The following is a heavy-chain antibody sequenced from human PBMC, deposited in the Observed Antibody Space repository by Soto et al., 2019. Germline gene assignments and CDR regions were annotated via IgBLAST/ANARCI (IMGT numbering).Heavy chain of an antibody. V-gene: IGHV1-18*01. CDR1: GYTFTSYG. CDR2: ISAYNGNT. CDR3: XXXXXXXXXXXXXIIHYYYGMDV. J-gene: IGHJ6*02. Sequence: QVQLVQSGAEVKKPGASVKVSCKASGYTFTSYGISWVRQAPGQGLEWMGWISAYNGNTNYAQKLQGRVTMTTDTXXXXXXXXXXXXXXXXXXXXXXXXXXXXXXXXXXXIIHYYYGMDVWGQGTTVTVSS.